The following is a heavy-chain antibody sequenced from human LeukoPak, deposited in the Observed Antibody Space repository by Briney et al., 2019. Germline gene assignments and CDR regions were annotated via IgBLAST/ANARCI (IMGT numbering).Heavy chain of an antibody. D-gene: IGHD2-2*01. V-gene: IGHV3-23*01. CDR3: AKDEGYCSSTSCTNYYYYGMDV. CDR1: GFTFSSYA. CDR2: ISGSGGST. J-gene: IGHJ6*02. Sequence: GGSLRLSCAASGFTFSSYAMSWVRQAPGKGLEWVSAISGSGGSTYYADSVKGRFTISRDNSKNTLYLQMNSLRAEDTAVYYCAKDEGYCSSTSCTNYYYYGMDVWGQGTTVTVSS.